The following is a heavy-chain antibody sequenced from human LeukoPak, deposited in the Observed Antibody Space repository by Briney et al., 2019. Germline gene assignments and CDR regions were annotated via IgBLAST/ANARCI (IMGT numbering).Heavy chain of an antibody. Sequence: GGSLRLSCAASGFTFSSYSMNWVRQAPGKGLEWVSYISGSSSYIYYADSVKGRFTISRDNAKNSLYLQMNSPRAEDTAVYYCVRGMWELPRSTFDIWGQGTMVTVSP. CDR3: VRGMWELPRSTFDI. D-gene: IGHD1-26*01. J-gene: IGHJ3*02. CDR2: ISGSSSYI. CDR1: GFTFSSYS. V-gene: IGHV3-21*01.